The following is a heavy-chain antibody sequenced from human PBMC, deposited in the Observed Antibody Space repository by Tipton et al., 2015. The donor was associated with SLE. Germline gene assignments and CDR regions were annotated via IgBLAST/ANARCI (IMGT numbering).Heavy chain of an antibody. Sequence: SLRLSCAASGFTLSNYVTHWVRQAPGKGLEWVAVISYDGSSQYYEDSVKGRFTISRDNSKNTLYLQMNSLRVEDMAVYYCARVLLEMAAIGAGFVFDIWGQGTVVTVSS. J-gene: IGHJ3*02. V-gene: IGHV3-30*03. CDR3: ARVLLEMAAIGAGFVFDI. D-gene: IGHD5-24*01. CDR1: GFTLSNYV. CDR2: ISYDGSSQ.